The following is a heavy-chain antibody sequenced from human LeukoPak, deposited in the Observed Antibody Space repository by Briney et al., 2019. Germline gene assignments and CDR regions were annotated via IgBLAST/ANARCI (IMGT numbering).Heavy chain of an antibody. Sequence: GGSLRLSCAASGFTFSSYGMHWVRQAPGKGLEWVAVISYDGSNKYYADSVKGRFTISRDNAKNTLYLQMNSLRAEDTAVYYCARDLGYGAASYWGQGTLVTVSS. CDR3: ARDLGYGAASY. CDR1: GFTFSSYG. V-gene: IGHV3-30*03. D-gene: IGHD4-17*01. CDR2: ISYDGSNK. J-gene: IGHJ4*02.